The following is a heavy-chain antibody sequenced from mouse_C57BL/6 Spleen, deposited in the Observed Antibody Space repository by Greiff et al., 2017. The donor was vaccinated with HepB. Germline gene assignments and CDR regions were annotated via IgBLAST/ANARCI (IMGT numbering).Heavy chain of an antibody. J-gene: IGHJ4*01. CDR3: TRIGTSRAMDY. V-gene: IGHV1-15*01. CDR2: IDPETGGT. CDR1: GYTFTDYE. Sequence: QVQLKESGAELVRPGASVTLSCKASGYTFTDYEMHWVKQTPVHGLEWIGAIDPETGGTAYNQKFKGKAILTADKSSSTAYMELRSLTSEDSAVYYCTRIGTSRAMDYWGQGTSVTVSS. D-gene: IGHD2-14*01.